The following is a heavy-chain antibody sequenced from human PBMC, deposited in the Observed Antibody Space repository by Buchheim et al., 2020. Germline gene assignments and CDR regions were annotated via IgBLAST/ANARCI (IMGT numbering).Heavy chain of an antibody. D-gene: IGHD2-15*01. CDR1: GFTFSSYG. CDR3: AKAIIPLGVVAATPYYYYGMDV. J-gene: IGHJ6*02. V-gene: IGHV3-30*18. CDR2: ISYDGSNK. Sequence: VQLVESGGGLVQPGGSLRLSCAASGFTFSSYGMHWVRQAPGKGLEWVAVISYDGSNKYYADSVKGRFTISRDNSKNTLYLQMNSLRAEDTAVYYCAKAIIPLGVVAATPYYYYGMDVWGQGTT.